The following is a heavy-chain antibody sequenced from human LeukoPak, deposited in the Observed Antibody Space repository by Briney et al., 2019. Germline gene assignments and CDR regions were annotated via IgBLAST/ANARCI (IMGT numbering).Heavy chain of an antibody. CDR1: GYSIGSGHY. J-gene: IGHJ6*03. Sequence: SETLSLTCTVSGYSIGSGHYWGWIRQPPGKGLEWIGSIYHSGSTYYNPSLKSRVTISVDTSKNQFSLKLSSVTAADTAVYYCARGVRGQQLVYYYYYYMDVWGKGTTVTVSS. CDR2: IYHSGST. D-gene: IGHD6-13*01. CDR3: ARGVRGQQLVYYYYYYMDV. V-gene: IGHV4-38-2*02.